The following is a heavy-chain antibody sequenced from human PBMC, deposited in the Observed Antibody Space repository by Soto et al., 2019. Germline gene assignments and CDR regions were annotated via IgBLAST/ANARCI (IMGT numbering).Heavy chain of an antibody. Sequence: SETLSLTCAVYGGSFSGYYWSWIRQPPGKGLEWIGEINHSGSTNYNPSLKSRVTISVDTSKNQFSLKLSSVTAADTAVYYCARGKSGLRMGSYYYYGMDVWGQGTTVTVYS. CDR2: INHSGST. V-gene: IGHV4-34*01. J-gene: IGHJ6*02. CDR1: GGSFSGYY. CDR3: ARGKSGLRMGSYYYYGMDV. D-gene: IGHD4-17*01.